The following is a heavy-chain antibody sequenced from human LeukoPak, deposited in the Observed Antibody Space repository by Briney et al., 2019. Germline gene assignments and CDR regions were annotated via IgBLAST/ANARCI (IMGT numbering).Heavy chain of an antibody. V-gene: IGHV3-48*04. CDR1: GFSFSSYS. Sequence: GGSLRLSCAASGFSFSSYSMNWARQSPGKGLEWDSYISSSSSTISYADSVKGRFTISRDNAKKSMYLQTNSLRAEDTAVYYCARGRDGYNLIDAFDIWGQGTMVTVSS. CDR3: ARGRDGYNLIDAFDI. J-gene: IGHJ3*02. D-gene: IGHD5-24*01. CDR2: ISSSSSTI.